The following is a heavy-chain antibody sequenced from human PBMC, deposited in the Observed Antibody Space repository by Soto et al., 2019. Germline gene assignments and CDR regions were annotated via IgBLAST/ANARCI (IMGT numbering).Heavy chain of an antibody. CDR2: IYYSGST. CDR3: ARSLGGGIAAAEAPRDY. Sequence: QVQLQESGPGLVKPSQTLSLTCTVSGGSISSGGYYWSWIRQHPGRGLGWIGYIYYSGSTYYNPSLKSRVTISVDTSKNQFSLTLSCVTAADTAVYYCARSLGGGIAAAEAPRDYWGQGTLVTVSS. J-gene: IGHJ4*02. CDR1: GGSISSGGYY. V-gene: IGHV4-31*03. D-gene: IGHD6-25*01.